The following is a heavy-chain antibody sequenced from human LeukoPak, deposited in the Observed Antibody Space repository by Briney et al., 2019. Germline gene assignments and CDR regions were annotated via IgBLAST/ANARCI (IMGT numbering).Heavy chain of an antibody. CDR2: IYYSGST. CDR1: GGSLSSYF. Sequence: SETLSLTCTVSGGSLSSYFWSCIRQPPGKGLEWIGYIYYSGSTNYNPSLKSRVTMSVDTSKNQFSLKLSSVTAADTAVYYCARIDRAVAGTIDYWGQGTLVTVSS. J-gene: IGHJ4*02. V-gene: IGHV4-59*08. CDR3: ARIDRAVAGTIDY. D-gene: IGHD6-19*01.